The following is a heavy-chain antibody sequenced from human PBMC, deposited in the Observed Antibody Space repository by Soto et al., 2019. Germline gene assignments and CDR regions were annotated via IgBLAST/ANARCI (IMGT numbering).Heavy chain of an antibody. Sequence: QVQLVQSGAEVKKPGASVKVSCKASGYTFTSYGISWVRQAPGRGREWMGWISAYNGNKKYAQKLQGRVTMPTDTATRTAYMELRSLTSDDTAVYSGARDSPPVDYWGQGTLVTVSP. CDR2: ISAYNGNK. J-gene: IGHJ4*02. CDR1: GYTFTSYG. CDR3: ARDSPPVDY. V-gene: IGHV1-18*01.